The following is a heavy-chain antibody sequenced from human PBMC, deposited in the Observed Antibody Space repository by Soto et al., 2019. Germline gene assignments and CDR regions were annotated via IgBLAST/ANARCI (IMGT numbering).Heavy chain of an antibody. Sequence: GGSLRLSCAACGFTFSSYAMSWVRQAPGKGLEWVSAISGSGGSTYYADSVKGRFTISRDNSKNTLYLQMNSLRAEDTAVYYCAKDMQTYYDFWGGSQNYGMDVWGQGTTVTVSS. J-gene: IGHJ6*02. D-gene: IGHD3-3*01. CDR1: GFTFSSYA. CDR3: AKDMQTYYDFWGGSQNYGMDV. V-gene: IGHV3-23*01. CDR2: ISGSGGST.